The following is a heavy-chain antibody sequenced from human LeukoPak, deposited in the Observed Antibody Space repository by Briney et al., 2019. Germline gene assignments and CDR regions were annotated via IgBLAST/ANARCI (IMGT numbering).Heavy chain of an antibody. CDR2: IYHSGST. CDR3: ARGGIITSYAFEI. V-gene: IGHV4-30-2*01. J-gene: IGHJ3*02. Sequence: SETLSLTCTVSGGSISSGGYYWSWVRQPPGKGLEWIGYIYHSGSTYYNPSLKSRVTISVDRSKNQFSLKLSSVTAADTAVYYCARGGIITSYAFEIWGQGAMVTVSS. CDR1: GGSISSGGYY. D-gene: IGHD1-26*01.